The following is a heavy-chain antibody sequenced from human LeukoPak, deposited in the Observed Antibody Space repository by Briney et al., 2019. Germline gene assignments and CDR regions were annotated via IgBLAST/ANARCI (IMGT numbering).Heavy chain of an antibody. CDR2: IYYSGST. V-gene: IGHV4-39*01. CDR3: ARQHIVGAAYFDY. Sequence: SETLSLTCTVSGGSISSSSYNWGWIRQPPGKGLEWIGSIYYSGSTYYNPSLKSRVTISVDTSKNQFSLKLSSVTAADTAVYYCARQHIVGAAYFDYWGQGTLVTVSS. D-gene: IGHD1-26*01. CDR1: GGSISSSSYN. J-gene: IGHJ4*02.